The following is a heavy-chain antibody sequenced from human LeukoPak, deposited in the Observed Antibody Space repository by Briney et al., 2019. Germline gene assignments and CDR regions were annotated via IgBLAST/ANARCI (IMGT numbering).Heavy chain of an antibody. J-gene: IGHJ4*02. V-gene: IGHV4-39*01. Sequence: PSETLSLTCTVSGGSISSSSYYWGWIRQPPGKGLEWIGSIYYSGSTYYNPSLKSRVTISVDTSKNQFSLKLSSVTAADTAVYYCARHPRRGAAAGMVDYWGQGTLVTVSS. CDR3: ARHPRRGAAAGMVDY. D-gene: IGHD6-13*01. CDR2: IYYSGST. CDR1: GGSISSSSYY.